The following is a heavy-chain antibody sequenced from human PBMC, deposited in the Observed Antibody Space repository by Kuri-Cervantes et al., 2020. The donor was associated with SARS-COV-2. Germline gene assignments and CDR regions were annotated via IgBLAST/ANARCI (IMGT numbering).Heavy chain of an antibody. CDR2: IIPIFGTA. Sequence: SVKVSCKASGGTFSSYAISWVRQAPGQGLEWMGGIIPIFGTANYAQKFQGRVTITADESTSTAYMELSSLRSGDTAVYYCASPGIAAANYYCYGMDVWGQGTTVTVSS. CDR1: GGTFSSYA. J-gene: IGHJ6*02. CDR3: ASPGIAAANYYCYGMDV. V-gene: IGHV1-69*13. D-gene: IGHD6-13*01.